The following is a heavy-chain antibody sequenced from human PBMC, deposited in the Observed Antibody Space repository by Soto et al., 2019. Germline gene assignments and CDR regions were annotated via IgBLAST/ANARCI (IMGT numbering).Heavy chain of an antibody. CDR1: GYTFTSYG. CDR3: AGEGWETTHFDY. V-gene: IGHV1-18*01. Sequence: ASVKVSCKASGYTFTSYGISWVRQAPGQGLEWMGWISAYNGNTNYAQKLQGRVTMTTDASTSTAYMELRSLRSDDTAVYYCAGEGWETTHFDYWGQGTLVTVSS. CDR2: ISAYNGNT. D-gene: IGHD1-26*01. J-gene: IGHJ4*02.